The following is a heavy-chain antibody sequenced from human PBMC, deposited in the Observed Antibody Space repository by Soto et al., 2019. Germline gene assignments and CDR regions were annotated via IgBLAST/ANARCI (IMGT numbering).Heavy chain of an antibody. D-gene: IGHD1-1*01. CDR2: ISAHDGNT. CDR3: ARGRYGDY. J-gene: IGHJ4*02. CDR1: GYTFTSYG. V-gene: IGHV1-18*01. Sequence: QVHLVQSGTEVEKPGASVKVSCKASGYTFTSYGITWVRQAPGQGLEWMGWISAHDGNTDYAQKLQGRVIVTRDTSTSTAYMELRSLISDDTAVSYCARGRYGDYWGQGALVTVSS.